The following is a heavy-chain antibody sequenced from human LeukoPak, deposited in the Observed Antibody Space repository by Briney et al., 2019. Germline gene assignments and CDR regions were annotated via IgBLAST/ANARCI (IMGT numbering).Heavy chain of an antibody. CDR3: ARGLAITIFGVVRRDIWFDP. D-gene: IGHD3-3*01. CDR1: GGSFSGYY. CDR2: INHSGST. J-gene: IGHJ5*02. V-gene: IGHV4-34*01. Sequence: PSETLSLTCAVYGGSFSGYYWSWIRQPPGKGLEWIGEINHSGSTNYNPSLKSRVTISVDTSKNQFSLKLSSVTAADTAVYYCARGLAITIFGVVRRDIWFDPWGQGTLVTVSS.